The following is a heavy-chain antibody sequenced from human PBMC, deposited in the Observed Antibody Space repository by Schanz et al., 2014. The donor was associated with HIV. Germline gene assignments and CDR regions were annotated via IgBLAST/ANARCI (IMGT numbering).Heavy chain of an antibody. J-gene: IGHJ4*02. CDR1: GFTFSSFG. CDR3: AAGLIRYFFDY. V-gene: IGHV3-33*01. D-gene: IGHD2-21*01. Sequence: QVQLVESGGGVVQPGRSLRLSCAASGFTFSSFGMHWVRQAPGKGLEWVAVIWYDGGYKSYADSVTGRFTISRDNSKNTLYLQMNSLRAEDTAMYYCAAGLIRYFFDYWGQGTLVTVSS. CDR2: IWYDGGYK.